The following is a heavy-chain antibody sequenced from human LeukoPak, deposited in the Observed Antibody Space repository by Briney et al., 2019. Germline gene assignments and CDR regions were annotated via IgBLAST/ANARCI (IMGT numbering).Heavy chain of an antibody. Sequence: GASVKVSCKASGGTFSSYAISWVRQAPGQGLEWMGRIIPILGIANYAQKFQGRVTITADKSTSTAYMELSSLRSEDTAVYYCAREIWFGELFYFDYWGQGTLVTVSS. CDR1: GGTFSSYA. D-gene: IGHD3-10*01. CDR3: AREIWFGELFYFDY. J-gene: IGHJ4*02. CDR2: IIPILGIA. V-gene: IGHV1-69*04.